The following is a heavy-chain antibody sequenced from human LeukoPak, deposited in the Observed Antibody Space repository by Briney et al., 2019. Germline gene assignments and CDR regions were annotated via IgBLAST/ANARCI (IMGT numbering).Heavy chain of an antibody. Sequence: GGSLRLSCVASGFPFSSYWMTWVRQAPGKGLEWVANIKQDGSKKSYVDSVKGRFTISRDNAKNSLFLQTNSLRAEDTAVYYCARQLGGSYAFDYWGQGTLVTVSS. V-gene: IGHV3-7*01. CDR2: IKQDGSKK. J-gene: IGHJ4*02. CDR1: GFPFSSYW. CDR3: ARQLGGSYAFDY. D-gene: IGHD3-16*01.